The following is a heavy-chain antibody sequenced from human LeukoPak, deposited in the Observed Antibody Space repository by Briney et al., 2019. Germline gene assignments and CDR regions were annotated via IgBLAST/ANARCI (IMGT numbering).Heavy chain of an antibody. V-gene: IGHV1-69*01. J-gene: IGHJ6*02. CDR2: IIPIFGTA. CDR3: ARADGYSSSPDAQHYYYGMDV. D-gene: IGHD6-6*01. CDR1: GGTFSSYA. Sequence: ASVKVSCKASGGTFSSYAISWVRQAPGQGLEWMGGIIPIFGTANYAQKFQGRVTITADESTSTAYMELSSLRSEDTAVYYCARADGYSSSPDAQHYYYGMDVWGQGTTVTVSS.